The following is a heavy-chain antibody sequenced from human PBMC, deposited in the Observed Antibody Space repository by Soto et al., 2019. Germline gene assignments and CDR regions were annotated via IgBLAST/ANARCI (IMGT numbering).Heavy chain of an antibody. CDR3: AKDPLSAGSSSWYRDYYYGMDV. D-gene: IGHD6-13*01. CDR2: ISGSGGST. V-gene: IGHV3-23*01. CDR1: GFTFSSYA. Sequence: GGSLRLSCAASGFTFSSYAMSWVHQAPGKGLEWVSAISGSGGSTYYADSVKGRFTISRDNSKNTLYLQMNSLRAEDTAVYYCAKDPLSAGSSSWYRDYYYGMDVWGQGTTVTVSS. J-gene: IGHJ6*02.